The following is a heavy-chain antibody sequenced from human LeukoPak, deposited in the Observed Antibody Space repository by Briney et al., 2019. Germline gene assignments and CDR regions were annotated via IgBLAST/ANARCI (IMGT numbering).Heavy chain of an antibody. Sequence: SETLSLTCTVSGGSISSYYWSWIRQPPGKGLEWIGYIYYSGSTNYNPSLKSRGTISVDTSKNQFSLKLSSVTAADTAVYYCARDRSGSGRDDAFDIWGQGTMVTVSS. J-gene: IGHJ3*02. CDR3: ARDRSGSGRDDAFDI. CDR2: IYYSGST. V-gene: IGHV4-59*01. D-gene: IGHD6-19*01. CDR1: GGSISSYY.